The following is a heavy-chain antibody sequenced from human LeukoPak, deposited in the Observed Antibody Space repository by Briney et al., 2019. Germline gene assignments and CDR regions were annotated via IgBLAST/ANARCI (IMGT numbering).Heavy chain of an antibody. CDR1: GFTFSSYS. D-gene: IGHD7-27*01. V-gene: IGHV3-48*01. J-gene: IGHJ4*02. Sequence: PGGSLRLSCAASGFTFSSYSMNWVRQAPGKGLEWVSYVSSSSSTIYYADSVKGRFTISRDNAKNSLYLQMNSLRAEDTAVYYCARRQVLGYWGQGTLVTVSS. CDR3: ARRQVLGY. CDR2: VSSSSSTI.